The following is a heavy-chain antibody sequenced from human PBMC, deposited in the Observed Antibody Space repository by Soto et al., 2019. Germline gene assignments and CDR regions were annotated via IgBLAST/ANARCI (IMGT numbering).Heavy chain of an antibody. CDR3: AKGVYYYDSSGYLN. Sequence: GGSLRLSCAASGFTFSSYAMSWVRQAPGKGLEWVSAISGSGGSTYYADSVKGRFTISRDNSKNTLYLQMNSLRAEDTAVYYCAKGVYYYDSSGYLNWGQGTLVTVSS. D-gene: IGHD3-22*01. V-gene: IGHV3-23*01. J-gene: IGHJ4*02. CDR2: ISGSGGST. CDR1: GFTFSSYA.